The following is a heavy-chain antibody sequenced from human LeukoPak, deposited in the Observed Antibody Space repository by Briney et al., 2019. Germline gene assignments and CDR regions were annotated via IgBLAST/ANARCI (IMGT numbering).Heavy chain of an antibody. D-gene: IGHD3-10*01. CDR2: ISSSSSYI. Sequence: PGGSLRLSCAAYGFTFSSYSMNWVRQAAGKGLEWVSSISSSSSYIYYADSVKGRFTISRDNAKNSLYLQMNSLRVEDTAVYYRARDWGYGSGSYYDYWGQGTLVTVSS. CDR1: GFTFSSYS. J-gene: IGHJ4*02. CDR3: ARDWGYGSGSYYDY. V-gene: IGHV3-21*01.